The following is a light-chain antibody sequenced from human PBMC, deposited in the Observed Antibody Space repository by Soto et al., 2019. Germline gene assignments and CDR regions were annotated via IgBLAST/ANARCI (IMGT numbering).Light chain of an antibody. V-gene: IGKV1-5*03. J-gene: IGKJ1*01. Sequence: DIQMTQSPSTLSASVGDRVTITCRASQSISSWLAWYQQKPGKAPKRLISKASSLESGVPSRFSGSGSGTEFTLTNSSLQSDDSAANYGQQYNSYSRTFGQGTKVEIK. CDR2: KAS. CDR3: QQYNSYSRT. CDR1: QSISSW.